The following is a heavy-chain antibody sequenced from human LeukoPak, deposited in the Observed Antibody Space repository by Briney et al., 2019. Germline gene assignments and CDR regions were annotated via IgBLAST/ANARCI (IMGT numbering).Heavy chain of an antibody. J-gene: IGHJ4*02. D-gene: IGHD3-22*01. Sequence: SVKVSCKASGGTFSSYVISWVRQAPGQGREWMGRIIPILGIANYAQKFQGRVAITADKSTSTAYMELSSLRSEDTAVYYCASPPADYYDSRDYFDYWGQGTLVTVSS. CDR3: ASPPADYYDSRDYFDY. V-gene: IGHV1-69*04. CDR1: GGTFSSYV. CDR2: IIPILGIA.